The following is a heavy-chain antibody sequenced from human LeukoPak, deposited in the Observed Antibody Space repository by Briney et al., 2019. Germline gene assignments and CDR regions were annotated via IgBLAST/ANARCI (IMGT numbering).Heavy chain of an antibody. J-gene: IGHJ4*02. CDR3: ARIAVSVLRLGGVEGQLDDDY. D-gene: IGHD6-19*01. V-gene: IGHV3-21*01. Sequence: GGSLRLSCAASGFTFRNYDMNWVRQAPGKGLEWVSSITLSGTYMFYADSVKGRFTISRDNAKNSLYLQMNSLRAEDTAVYYCARIAVSVLRLGGVEGQLDDDYWGQGTLLTVSS. CDR2: ITLSGTYM. CDR1: GFTFRNYD.